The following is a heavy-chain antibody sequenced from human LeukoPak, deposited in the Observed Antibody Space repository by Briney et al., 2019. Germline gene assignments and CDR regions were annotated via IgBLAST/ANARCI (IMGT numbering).Heavy chain of an antibody. D-gene: IGHD2-8*01. J-gene: IGHJ6*02. CDR3: ARGIYCTNGVCYRYYYYYGMDV. Sequence: SETLSLICTVSGDSISSYYWNWIRQPPGKGLEWIGEINHSGSTNYNPSLKSRVTISVDTSKNQFSLKLSSVTAADTAVYYCARGIYCTNGVCYRYYYYYGMDVWGQGTTVTVSS. V-gene: IGHV4-34*01. CDR2: INHSGST. CDR1: GDSISSYY.